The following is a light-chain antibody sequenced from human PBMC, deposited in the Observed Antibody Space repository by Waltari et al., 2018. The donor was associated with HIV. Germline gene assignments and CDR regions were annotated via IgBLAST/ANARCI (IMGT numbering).Light chain of an antibody. CDR1: QSVSSSY. V-gene: IGKV3-20*01. CDR2: GAS. J-gene: IGKJ1*01. Sequence: EIVLKQSPGTLSLSPGDRATLSCRASQSVSSSYLAWYQQKPGQPPRLRIYGASSRATGIPDRFSGSGAGTDFTLTSSRLEPEDFAVYYCQQYGSSLRTFGQGTKVEIK. CDR3: QQYGSSLRT.